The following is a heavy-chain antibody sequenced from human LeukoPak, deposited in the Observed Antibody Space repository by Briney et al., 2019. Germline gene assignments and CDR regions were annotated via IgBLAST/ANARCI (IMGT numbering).Heavy chain of an antibody. CDR3: ARGPTAYPHFDY. CDR1: GGSIGHYF. J-gene: IGHJ4*02. V-gene: IGHV4-59*01. Sequence: SETLSLTCAVSGGSIGHYFWSWIRQPPGKGLEWIGYVYYSGSTNYNPSLKSRVAISVDTSKIQFSLMVSSVTAADTAVYYCARGPTAYPHFDYWGQGTLVTVSS. D-gene: IGHD3-16*01. CDR2: VYYSGST.